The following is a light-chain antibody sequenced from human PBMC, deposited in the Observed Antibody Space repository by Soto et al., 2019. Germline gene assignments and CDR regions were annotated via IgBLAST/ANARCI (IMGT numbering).Light chain of an antibody. Sequence: DIQMTQFPSTLSASVGDTVTISSYLNWYQQKSGKAPKLLISAASSLESGVPPRFSGSGSGTDFTLTISRLEPEDFAVYYCQQYGSSGTFGQGTKVDIK. CDR3: QQYGSSGT. V-gene: IGKV1-39*01. CDR1: SSY. CDR2: AAS. J-gene: IGKJ1*01.